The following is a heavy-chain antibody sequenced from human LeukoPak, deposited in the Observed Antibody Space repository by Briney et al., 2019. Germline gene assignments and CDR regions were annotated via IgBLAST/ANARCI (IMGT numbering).Heavy chain of an antibody. CDR2: ISWNSGTI. V-gene: IGHV3-9*01. CDR1: GFIFNNYA. D-gene: IGHD6-19*01. J-gene: IGHJ4*02. CDR3: AKDNRRHYTSGPNPDSLH. Sequence: GGSLRLSCAGSGFIFNNYAMHWVRQPPGKGLEWVSGISWNSGTIDYADSVRGRFTISRDNAKNSLYLQMDSLRVEDTAFYYCAKDNRRHYTSGPNPDSLHWGQGALVTVS.